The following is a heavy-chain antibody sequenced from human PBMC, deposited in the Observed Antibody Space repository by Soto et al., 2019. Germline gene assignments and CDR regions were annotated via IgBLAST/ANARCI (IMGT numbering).Heavy chain of an antibody. D-gene: IGHD6-13*01. V-gene: IGHV4-34*01. J-gene: IGHJ4*02. CDR3: ARGWVAAAGKVDY. CDR2: INHSGST. CDR1: GGSFSGYY. Sequence: PSETLSLTCAVYGGSFSGYYWSWIRQPPGKGLEWIGEINHSGSTNYNPSLKSRVTISVDTSKNQFSLKLSSVTAADTAVYYCARGWVAAAGKVDYWGQGTLVTVPS.